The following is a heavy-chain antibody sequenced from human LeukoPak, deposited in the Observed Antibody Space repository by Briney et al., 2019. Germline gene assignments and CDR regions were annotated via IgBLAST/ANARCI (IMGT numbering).Heavy chain of an antibody. CDR1: GGSISSYY. J-gene: IGHJ4*02. V-gene: IGHV4-59*01. Sequence: SETLSLTCTVSGGSISSYYWSWIRQPPGKGLEWIGYIYYSGSTNYNPSLKSRVTISVDTSKNQFSLKLSSVTAADTAVYYCARATTVNTGIDYWGQGTLVTVSS. CDR2: IYYSGST. CDR3: ARATTVNTGIDY. D-gene: IGHD4-17*01.